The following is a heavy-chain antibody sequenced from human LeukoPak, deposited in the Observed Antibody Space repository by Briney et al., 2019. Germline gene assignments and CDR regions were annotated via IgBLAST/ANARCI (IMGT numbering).Heavy chain of an antibody. J-gene: IGHJ4*02. CDR1: GFTFSDYW. Sequence: GESLRLSCAASGFTFSDYWMSWVRQPPGKGLEWVANIKYHGSDEHYVDSVRGRFTISRDNAKNSLFLQMNSLRAEDTAVYYCARIGGSGTYWDYWGQGTLVTVSS. V-gene: IGHV3-7*01. D-gene: IGHD3-10*01. CDR2: IKYHGSDE. CDR3: ARIGGSGTYWDY.